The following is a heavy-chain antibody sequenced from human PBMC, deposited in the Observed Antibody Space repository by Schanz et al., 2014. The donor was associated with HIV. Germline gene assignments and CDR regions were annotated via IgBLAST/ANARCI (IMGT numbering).Heavy chain of an antibody. CDR3: AKSRFQLHWFDS. CDR1: GYTFTGYY. Sequence: QVQLVQSEAEVKKPGASVKVSCKTSGYTFTGYYMHWVRQAPGQGLECMGWINPNSGDTNYAQKFQGRVTMTRDTSISTAYMELTRLRFDDTAVYYCAKSRFQLHWFDSWGQGTLVTVSS. CDR2: INPNSGDT. V-gene: IGHV1-2*02. D-gene: IGHD2-2*01. J-gene: IGHJ5*01.